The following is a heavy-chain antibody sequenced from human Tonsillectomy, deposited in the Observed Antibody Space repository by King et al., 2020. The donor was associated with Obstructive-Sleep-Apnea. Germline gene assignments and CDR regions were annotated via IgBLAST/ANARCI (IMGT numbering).Heavy chain of an antibody. V-gene: IGHV3-15*04. Sequence: VQLVESGGGLVKPGGSLRLSCAASGLIFSKAWMSWVRQAPGKGLEWVGRIETKTDGGTTDYAAHVKGRFTISRDDSINTLYLQMNSLKTEDTAVYYCTTVDSIDYYGMDVWGQGTTVTVSS. J-gene: IGHJ6*02. CDR1: GLIFSKAW. CDR2: IETKTDGGTT. CDR3: TTVDSIDYYGMDV.